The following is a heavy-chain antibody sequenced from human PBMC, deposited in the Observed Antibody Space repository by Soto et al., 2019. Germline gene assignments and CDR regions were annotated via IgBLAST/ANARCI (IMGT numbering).Heavy chain of an antibody. J-gene: IGHJ4*02. CDR1: SGYISSGGYY. V-gene: IGHV4-31*03. D-gene: IGHD3-16*01. CDR2: IYYSGST. CDR3: ARDRIMLTFGGGSGEWGIDS. Sequence: SETLSLTCTVSSGYISSGGYYLSWIRQHPGKGLEWIGYIYYSGSTYYNPSLKSRVTISVDTSKNQFSLKLSSVTAADTAVYYCARDRIMLTFGGGSGEWGIDSWGQGTLVTVS.